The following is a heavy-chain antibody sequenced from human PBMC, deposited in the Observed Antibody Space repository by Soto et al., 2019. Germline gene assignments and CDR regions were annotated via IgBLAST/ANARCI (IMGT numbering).Heavy chain of an antibody. D-gene: IGHD3-3*01. CDR3: AGRGYDFWSGYYNLDY. CDR1: GFTFRSYI. Sequence: LXLSCAASGFTFRSYIMNWVRQAPGKGLEWVSSISSSSSYIYYADAVKGRFTISRDNAKNSLYLQMNSLRAEDTAVYYCAGRGYDFWSGYYNLDYWGQGTLVTVSS. CDR2: ISSSSSYI. J-gene: IGHJ4*02. V-gene: IGHV3-21*01.